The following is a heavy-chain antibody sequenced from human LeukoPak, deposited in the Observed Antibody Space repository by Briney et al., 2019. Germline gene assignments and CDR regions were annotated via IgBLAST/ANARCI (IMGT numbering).Heavy chain of an antibody. D-gene: IGHD3-22*01. CDR2: FDPEDGET. CDR3: ATSLDSGYYYDFDY. V-gene: IGHV1-24*01. J-gene: IGHJ4*02. Sequence: ASVKVSCKVSGYTLTELSMHWVRQAPGKGLEWMGGFDPEDGETIYAQKFQGRGTMTEDTSTDTAYMELSSLRSEDTAVYCCATSLDSGYYYDFDYWGQGTLVTVSS. CDR1: GYTLTELS.